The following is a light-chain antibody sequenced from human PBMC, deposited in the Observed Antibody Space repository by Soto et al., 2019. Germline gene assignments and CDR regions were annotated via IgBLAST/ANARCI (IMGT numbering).Light chain of an antibody. CDR3: QQSYSTPRT. V-gene: IGKV1-39*01. Sequence: DIQMTQSPSSLSASVGDRVPITCRASQSISSYLNWYQQKPGKDPKLLIYAASSLQSGVPSRFSGSGSGTDFTLTISSLQPEDFATYYCQQSYSTPRTFGQGTKVDIK. CDR1: QSISSY. CDR2: AAS. J-gene: IGKJ1*01.